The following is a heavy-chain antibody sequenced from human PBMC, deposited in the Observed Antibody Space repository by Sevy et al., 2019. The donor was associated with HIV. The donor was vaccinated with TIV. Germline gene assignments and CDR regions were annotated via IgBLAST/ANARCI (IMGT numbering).Heavy chain of an antibody. CDR3: GREMISMVPGVPDAFDI. CDR2: INSDGSNT. D-gene: IGHD3-10*01. CDR1: GFTFSTYW. Sequence: GGSLRLSCAASGFTFSTYWMHWVRQVPGKGLVWVSRINSDGSNTNYADSVKGRFTTSRDNAKNTGYLQKNSLRADDTALYFCGREMISMVPGVPDAFDIWGHGTMVTVSS. V-gene: IGHV3-74*01. J-gene: IGHJ3*02.